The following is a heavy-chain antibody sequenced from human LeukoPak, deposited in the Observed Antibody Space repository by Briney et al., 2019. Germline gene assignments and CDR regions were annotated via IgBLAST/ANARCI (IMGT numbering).Heavy chain of an antibody. V-gene: IGHV1-18*01. D-gene: IGHD3-3*01. Sequence: ASVKVSCKASGYTFTSYGISWVRQAPGQGLEWMGWISAYIGNTNYAQKLQGRVTMTTDTSTSTAYMELRSLRSDDTAVYYCARGPSVLRFLEWPEPHPFDYWGQGTLVTVSS. J-gene: IGHJ4*02. CDR2: ISAYIGNT. CDR3: ARGPSVLRFLEWPEPHPFDY. CDR1: GYTFTSYG.